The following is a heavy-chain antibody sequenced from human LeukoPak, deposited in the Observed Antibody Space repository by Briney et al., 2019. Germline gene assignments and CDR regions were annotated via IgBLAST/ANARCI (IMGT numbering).Heavy chain of an antibody. CDR2: INHSGST. Sequence: SETLSLTCAVYGGSFSGYYWSWIRQPPGKGLEWIGEINHSGSTNYSPSLKSRVTISVDTSKNQFSLNLRSVTAADTAVYFCARGLDGYTSGSFDSWGQGSPVAVSS. CDR3: ARGLDGYTSGSFDS. J-gene: IGHJ4*02. CDR1: GGSFSGYY. V-gene: IGHV4-34*01. D-gene: IGHD5-18*01.